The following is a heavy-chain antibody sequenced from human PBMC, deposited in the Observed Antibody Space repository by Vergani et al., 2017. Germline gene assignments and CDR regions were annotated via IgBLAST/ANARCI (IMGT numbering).Heavy chain of an antibody. CDR1: GGTFSSYA. D-gene: IGHD6-13*01. CDR3: ATKMGXDSSPYYYYYYMDV. J-gene: IGHJ6*03. V-gene: IGHV1-69*01. Sequence: VQLVQSGAEVKKPGSSVKVSCKASGGTFSSYAISWVRQAPGQGLEWMGGIIPIFGTANYAQKFQGRVTITADESTSTAYMELSSLRSEDTAVYYCATKMGXDSSPYYYYYYMDVWGKGTTVTVSS. CDR2: IIPIFGTA.